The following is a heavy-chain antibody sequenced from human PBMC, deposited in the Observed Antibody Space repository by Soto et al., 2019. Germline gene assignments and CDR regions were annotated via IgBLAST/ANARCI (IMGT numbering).Heavy chain of an antibody. CDR3: ARRGYSSSLDYFDY. V-gene: IGHV4-34*01. J-gene: IGHJ4*02. CDR1: GWSFSGYY. D-gene: IGHD6-13*01. Sequence: PSDTLALTFAVYGWSFSGYYWSWVRQPPGKGLEWIGEINHSGSTNYNPSLKSRVTISVDTSKNQFSLKLSSVTAADTAVYYCARRGYSSSLDYFDYWGQGTLVTVSS. CDR2: INHSGST.